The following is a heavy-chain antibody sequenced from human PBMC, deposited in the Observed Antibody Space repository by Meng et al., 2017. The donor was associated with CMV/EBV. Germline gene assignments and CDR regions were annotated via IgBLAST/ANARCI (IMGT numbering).Heavy chain of an antibody. CDR1: GGSISSYY. V-gene: IGHV4-59*01. J-gene: IGHJ4*02. Sequence: QVQLQESGPGLVKPSETLSLPCTVSGGSISSYYWSWIRQPPGKGLEWIGYIYYSGSTNYNPSLKSRVTISVDTSKNQFSLKLSSVTAADTAVYYCASSVYYDFWSGSQTFDYWGQGTRVTVSS. CDR2: IYYSGST. D-gene: IGHD3-3*01. CDR3: ASSVYYDFWSGSQTFDY.